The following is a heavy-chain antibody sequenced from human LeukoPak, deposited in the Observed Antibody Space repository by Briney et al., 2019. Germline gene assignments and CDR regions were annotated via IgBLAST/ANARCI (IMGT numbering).Heavy chain of an antibody. D-gene: IGHD2-2*01. CDR3: VRLGSTSPGNWYKLFDQ. Sequence: SQTLSLTCAISGDSVSSNNAAWNWIRQSPSRGLEWLGRTYHRSTWYDDYVVSVRSRLTITPDISKNQVSLQLNSVTPEDTAVYYCVRLGSTSPGNWYKLFDQWGQGTLVTVSS. CDR1: GDSVSSNNAA. J-gene: IGHJ4*02. CDR2: TYHRSTWYD. V-gene: IGHV6-1*01.